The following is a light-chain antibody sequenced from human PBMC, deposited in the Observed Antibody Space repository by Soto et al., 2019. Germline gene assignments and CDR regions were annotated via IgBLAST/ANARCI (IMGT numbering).Light chain of an antibody. Sequence: EIVLTQSPGTLSLSPGEGATLSCRASQSVKSNNLAWYQQKPGQTPRLLIYAASTRATGIPARFSGSGSGTDFTLTISRLEPEDFAVYYCQQYGRTPYIFGQGTKLEIK. CDR2: AAS. J-gene: IGKJ2*01. CDR3: QQYGRTPYI. CDR1: QSVKSNN. V-gene: IGKV3-20*01.